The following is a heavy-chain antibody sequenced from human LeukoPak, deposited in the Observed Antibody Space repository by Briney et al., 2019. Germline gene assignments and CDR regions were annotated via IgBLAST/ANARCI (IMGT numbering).Heavy chain of an antibody. V-gene: IGHV3-7*03. CDR2: INREGNEK. CDR3: AKALSRQLLPFDY. Sequence: GGSLRLSCATFGFAFSDYWMTWVRQVPGKGLEWVANINREGNEKYYVDSVKGRFTISRDNAKNSVDLQMNSLRAEDTAVYYCAKALSRQLLPFDYWGQGTLVTVSS. D-gene: IGHD2-2*01. CDR1: GFAFSDYW. J-gene: IGHJ4*02.